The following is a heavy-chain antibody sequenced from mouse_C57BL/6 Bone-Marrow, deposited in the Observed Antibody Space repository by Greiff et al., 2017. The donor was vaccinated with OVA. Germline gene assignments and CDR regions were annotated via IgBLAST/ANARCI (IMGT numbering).Heavy chain of an antibody. J-gene: IGHJ4*01. D-gene: IGHD1-1*01. CDR2: FDPENGAT. CDR3: TKGLRDYYAMDY. Sequence: EVQLQQSGAELVRPGASVKLSCTASGFNIKDDYMHWVKQRPEQGLEWIGWFDPENGATEYASKFQGKATITADTSSNTSYLQLSSLTSEDTAVYYGTKGLRDYYAMDYWGQGTSVTVSS. CDR1: GFNIKDDY. V-gene: IGHV14-4*01.